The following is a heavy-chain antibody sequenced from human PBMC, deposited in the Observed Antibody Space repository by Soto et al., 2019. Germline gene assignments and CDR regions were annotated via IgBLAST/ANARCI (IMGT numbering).Heavy chain of an antibody. J-gene: IGHJ4*02. CDR3: VRSNSEAGWGQFDY. Sequence: QVQLVGSGGGGVQPGTTLRLSCAASGFTFSIYAMHWVRQAPEKGLEWVAVISSAGTNKNHADSVRGRFSISRDNSNNMLHLQMDNMRVDDTAVYYCVRSNSEAGWGQFDYWGQGTLVTVSS. CDR2: ISSAGTNK. CDR1: GFTFSIYA. D-gene: IGHD3-16*01. V-gene: IGHV3-30-3*01.